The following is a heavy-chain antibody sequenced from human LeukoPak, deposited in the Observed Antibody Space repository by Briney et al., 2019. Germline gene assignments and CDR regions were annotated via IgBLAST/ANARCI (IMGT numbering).Heavy chain of an antibody. J-gene: IGHJ4*02. D-gene: IGHD4-23*01. CDR3: ARESYGGSSEFDY. V-gene: IGHV3-48*03. CDR2: ISSRGDSI. Sequence: GGSLRLSCAASGFTFSRYEMNWVRQAPGKGLEWVSYISSRGDSINYADSVKGRFTISRDNAKNSLYLQMNSLRVEDTAVYYCARESYGGSSEFDYWGRGTLVTVSS. CDR1: GFTFSRYE.